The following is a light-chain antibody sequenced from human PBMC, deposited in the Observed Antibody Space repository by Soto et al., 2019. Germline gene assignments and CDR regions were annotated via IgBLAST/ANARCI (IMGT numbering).Light chain of an antibody. Sequence: DIQLTQSPSFLSASVGDRVTITCRASQGISSYLAWYQQKPGKAPKLLIYAASTLQSGVPSRFSGSGSGTEFTLPISSLQPEDFATYYCQQLNSYPWTLGQGTKVEIK. V-gene: IGKV1-9*01. J-gene: IGKJ1*01. CDR2: AAS. CDR3: QQLNSYPWT. CDR1: QGISSY.